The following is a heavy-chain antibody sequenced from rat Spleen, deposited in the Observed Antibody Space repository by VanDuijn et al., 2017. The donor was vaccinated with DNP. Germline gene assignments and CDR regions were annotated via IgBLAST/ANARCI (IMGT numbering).Heavy chain of an antibody. J-gene: IGHJ4*01. D-gene: IGHD1-11*01. CDR1: GFTFSAFP. CDR3: ARDNYGTYGAMDA. V-gene: IGHV5-46*01. CDR2: ITTAGGT. Sequence: EVQLVESGGGLVQPGRSMKLSCVASGFTFSAFPMAWVRQAPMKGLEWVATITTAGGTYYRDSVKGRFTVSRDDAKSTLYLQMDSLRSEDTATYYCARDNYGTYGAMDAWGQGTSVTVSS.